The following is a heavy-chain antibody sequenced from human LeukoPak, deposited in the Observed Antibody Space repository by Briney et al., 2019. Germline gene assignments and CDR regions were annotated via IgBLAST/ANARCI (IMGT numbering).Heavy chain of an antibody. Sequence: ASVKVSCKASGYTFTSYDINWVRQATGQGLEWMGWMNPNSGNTGYAQKFQGRVTITRNTSISTAYMELSSLRSEDTAVYYCARGSGGSAMLLTHPGPYYYYYMDVWGKGTTVTVSS. D-gene: IGHD5-18*01. J-gene: IGHJ6*03. CDR3: ARGSGGSAMLLTHPGPYYYYYMDV. CDR1: GYTFTSYD. CDR2: MNPNSGNT. V-gene: IGHV1-8*03.